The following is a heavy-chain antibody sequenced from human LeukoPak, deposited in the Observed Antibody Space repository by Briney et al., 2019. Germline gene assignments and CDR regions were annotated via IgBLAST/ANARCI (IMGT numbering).Heavy chain of an antibody. Sequence: GASVKVSCKASGYTFTNYGINWVRQAPGQGLEWMGWISTYNGNTNYARKLQGRVTMTTDTSTSTAYMELRSLRSDDTAVYYCARDLWELLNAFDFWGQGTMVTVSS. D-gene: IGHD1-26*01. CDR2: ISTYNGNT. CDR3: ARDLWELLNAFDF. V-gene: IGHV1-18*01. CDR1: GYTFTNYG. J-gene: IGHJ3*01.